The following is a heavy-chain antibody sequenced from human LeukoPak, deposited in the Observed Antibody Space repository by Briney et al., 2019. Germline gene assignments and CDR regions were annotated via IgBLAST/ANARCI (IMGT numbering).Heavy chain of an antibody. V-gene: IGHV4-59*01. CDR2: IYYSGST. D-gene: IGHD5-18*01. Sequence: PSETLSLTCTVSGGSISSYYWSWIRQPPGKGLEWIGYIYYSGSTNYNPSLKSRVTISVDTSKNQFSLKLSSVTAADTAVYYCARVAPRDTAMVRGFDYWGQGTLVTASS. CDR3: ARVAPRDTAMVRGFDY. CDR1: GGSISSYY. J-gene: IGHJ4*02.